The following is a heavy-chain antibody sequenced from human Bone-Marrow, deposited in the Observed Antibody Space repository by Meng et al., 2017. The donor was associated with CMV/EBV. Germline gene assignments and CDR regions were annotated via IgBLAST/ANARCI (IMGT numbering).Heavy chain of an antibody. V-gene: IGHV3-21*04. Sequence: GESLKISCAASGFTFSSYSMNWVRQAPGKGLEWVSSISSSSSYIYYADSVKGRFTISRDNAKNSLYLQMNSLRAEDTAVYYCAKRGCGVVTPDYWGQGTLVTVSS. D-gene: IGHD3-3*01. CDR3: AKRGCGVVTPDY. CDR2: ISSSSSYI. J-gene: IGHJ4*02. CDR1: GFTFSSYS.